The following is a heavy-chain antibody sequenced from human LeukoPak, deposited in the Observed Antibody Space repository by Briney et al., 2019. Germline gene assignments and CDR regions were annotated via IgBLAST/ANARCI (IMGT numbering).Heavy chain of an antibody. V-gene: IGHV3-11*01. CDR1: GFTFSDYY. CDR3: ARTARAFDY. Sequence: PGGPLRLSCAASGFTFSDYYMNWIRQAPGKGLEWISYISGRGTTISYADSVKGRFTISRDNANHSLYLQMNSLRAEDTAVHYCARTARAFDYWGQGTLVTVSS. CDR2: ISGRGTTI. D-gene: IGHD6-6*01. J-gene: IGHJ4*02.